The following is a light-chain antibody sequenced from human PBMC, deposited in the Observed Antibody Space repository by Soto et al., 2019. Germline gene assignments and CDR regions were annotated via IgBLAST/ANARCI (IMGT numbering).Light chain of an antibody. CDR1: QSVSNNY. J-gene: IGKJ1*01. Sequence: EIVLTQSPGTLSLSPGERATLSCRASQSVSNNYLAWYQQKPGQAPRLLIYGASNRATGIPDRFSGSGSGTDFTLTISRLEPEDFGVYYCQQDGSSGTFGQGTKVEIK. CDR2: GAS. CDR3: QQDGSSGT. V-gene: IGKV3-20*01.